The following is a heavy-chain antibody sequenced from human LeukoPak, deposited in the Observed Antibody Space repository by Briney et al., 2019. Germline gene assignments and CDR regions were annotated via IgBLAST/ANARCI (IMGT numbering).Heavy chain of an antibody. D-gene: IGHD3-16*01. CDR3: ARGGDTDIYFDY. CDR1: GFTFSSYS. J-gene: IGHJ4*02. Sequence: GGSLRLSCAASGFTFSSYSMNWVRQAPGKGLEWVSSISSSSSYIYYADSVKGRFTISRDNAKNSLYLQMNSLRAEDTAVYYCARGGDTDIYFDYWGQGTLVTVSS. CDR2: ISSSSSYI. V-gene: IGHV3-21*01.